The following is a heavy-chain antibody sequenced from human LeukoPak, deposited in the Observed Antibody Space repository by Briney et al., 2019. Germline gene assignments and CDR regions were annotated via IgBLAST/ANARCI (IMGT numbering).Heavy chain of an antibody. Sequence: GGSLRLTCVGSPVTFGASAMSWVRQAPGKGLEWVSAVSAGGTNTYYADSVEGRFTISRDNSKDTLYLHMDSLRVEDTAQYFCARINCSGGTCYDYLDDWGQGTLVTVSS. D-gene: IGHD2-15*01. CDR1: PVTFGASA. CDR3: ARINCSGGTCYDYLDD. V-gene: IGHV3-23*01. J-gene: IGHJ4*02. CDR2: VSAGGTNT.